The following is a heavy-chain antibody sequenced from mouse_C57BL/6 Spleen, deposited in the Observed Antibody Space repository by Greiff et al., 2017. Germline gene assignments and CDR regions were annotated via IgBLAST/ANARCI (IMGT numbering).Heavy chain of an antibody. J-gene: IGHJ2*01. CDR1: GYTFTSYW. Sequence: QVQLQQPGAELVKPGASVKMSCKASGYTFTSYWITGVKQRPGQGLEWIGDIYPGSGSTNYNEKFKSKATLTVDTSSSTAYMQLSSLTSEDSAVYYCARRGYYGSSYDFDYWGQGTTLTVSS. CDR2: IYPGSGST. V-gene: IGHV1-55*01. CDR3: ARRGYYGSSYDFDY. D-gene: IGHD1-1*01.